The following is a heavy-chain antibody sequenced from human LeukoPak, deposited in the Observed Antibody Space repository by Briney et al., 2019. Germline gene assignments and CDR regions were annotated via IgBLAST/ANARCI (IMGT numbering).Heavy chain of an antibody. V-gene: IGHV3-74*01. D-gene: IGHD6-19*01. Sequence: PGGSLRLSCAASGFTFSSYWMHWVRQAPGKGLVWVSRIDSDGSTIYADSVKGRFTISRDNAKNTLYLQMNSLRAEDTAAYYCIGSGGWPGYWGQGTLVTVSS. CDR3: IGSGGWPGY. CDR1: GFTFSSYW. J-gene: IGHJ4*02. CDR2: IDSDGST.